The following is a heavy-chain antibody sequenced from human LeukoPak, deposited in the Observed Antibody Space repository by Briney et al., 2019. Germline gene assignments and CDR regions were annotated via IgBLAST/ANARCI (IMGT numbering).Heavy chain of an antibody. V-gene: IGHV4-59*12. D-gene: IGHD6-13*01. CDR3: AREVSTKTADGRLFFHWFDP. Sequence: PSETLSLTCTVSGGSISSYYWSWIRQPPGKGLEWIGSMFYSGPTYSNPSLKRRVTMSGDSSKNQFSLKLSSVTAADTAVYYCAREVSTKTADGRLFFHWFDPWGRGTLVTVSS. J-gene: IGHJ5*02. CDR1: GGSISSYY. CDR2: MFYSGPT.